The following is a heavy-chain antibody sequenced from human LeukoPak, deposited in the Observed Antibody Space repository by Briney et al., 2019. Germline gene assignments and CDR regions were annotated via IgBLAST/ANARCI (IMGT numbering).Heavy chain of an antibody. D-gene: IGHD3-3*01. CDR3: ARSRYDFWSGYPNGFFDY. V-gene: IGHV3-21*01. CDR2: ISISSSYI. CDR1: GFTFSSYS. J-gene: IGHJ4*02. Sequence: GGSLRLSCAASGFTFSSYSMNWVRQAPGKGLEWVSSISISSSYIYYADSVKGRFTISRDNAKNSLYLQMNSLRAEDTAVYYCARSRYDFWSGYPNGFFDYWGQGTLVTVSS.